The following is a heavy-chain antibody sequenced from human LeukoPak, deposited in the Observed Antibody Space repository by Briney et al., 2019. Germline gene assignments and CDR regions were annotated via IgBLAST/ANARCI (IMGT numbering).Heavy chain of an antibody. CDR1: GYIFTNFG. CDR3: ARDLTHRRNYDNSGYQIVPAF. CDR2: IGGYNGNT. Sequence: ASVKISCKASGYIFTNFGISWVRQARGQGLKWMGWIGGYNGNTKYVQKFQGRVTMTTDTSTSTAYMELRSLRSDDTAVYYCARDLTHRRNYDNSGYQIVPAFWGQGTLVTVSS. J-gene: IGHJ4*02. V-gene: IGHV1-18*01. D-gene: IGHD3-22*01.